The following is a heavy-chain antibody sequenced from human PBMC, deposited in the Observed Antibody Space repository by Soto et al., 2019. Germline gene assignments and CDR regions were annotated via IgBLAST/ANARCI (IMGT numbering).Heavy chain of an antibody. D-gene: IGHD2-8*01. V-gene: IGHV4-34*01. CDR1: GGSFGGYY. J-gene: IGHJ4*02. Sequence: SETLSLTCAVYGGSFGGYYWSWIRQPPGKGLEWIGEINHSGSTNYNPSLKSRVTISVDTSKNQFSLKLSSVTAADTAVYYCARGWDIVLMVYDYWGQGTLVSVSS. CDR2: INHSGST. CDR3: ARGWDIVLMVYDY.